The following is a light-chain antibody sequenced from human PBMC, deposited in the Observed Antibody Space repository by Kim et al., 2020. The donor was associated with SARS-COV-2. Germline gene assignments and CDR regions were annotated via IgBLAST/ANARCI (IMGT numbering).Light chain of an antibody. Sequence: GQRVSSSCSGSSSNIGSNTANWYQQIPGTAPKLLIYNNNQRPSGVPDRFSGSKSGTSASLAISGLQSEDEADYYCAAWDDSLNGLVFGGGTQLTVL. CDR2: NNN. V-gene: IGLV1-44*01. CDR1: SSNIGSNT. J-gene: IGLJ2*01. CDR3: AAWDDSLNGLV.